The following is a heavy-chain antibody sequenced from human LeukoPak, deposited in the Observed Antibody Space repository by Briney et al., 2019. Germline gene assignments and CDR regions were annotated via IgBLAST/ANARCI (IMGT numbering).Heavy chain of an antibody. Sequence: GGSLRLSCAASGFTFSSYAMSWVRQAPGKGLEWVSAISGSGGSTYYADSVKGRFAISRDNSKNTLYLQMNSLRAGDTAVYYCARGSGSYLLCDYWGQGTLVTVSS. V-gene: IGHV3-23*01. D-gene: IGHD1-26*01. CDR3: ARGSGSYLLCDY. CDR2: ISGSGGST. J-gene: IGHJ4*02. CDR1: GFTFSSYA.